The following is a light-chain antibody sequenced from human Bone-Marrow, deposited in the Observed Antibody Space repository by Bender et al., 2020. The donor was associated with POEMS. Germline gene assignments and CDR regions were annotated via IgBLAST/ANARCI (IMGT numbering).Light chain of an antibody. CDR2: DAS. Sequence: QSALTQPASVSESPGQSITISCTGTSTDVGTFTLISWYQQHPGTAPKLLLYDASKRPSGIPNRFSGSKSGTTAYLTISGLQPEDEAAYYCSAYTSSNTRVFGGGTKVTVL. V-gene: IGLV2-14*02. CDR3: SAYTSSNTRV. J-gene: IGLJ3*02. CDR1: STDVGTFTL.